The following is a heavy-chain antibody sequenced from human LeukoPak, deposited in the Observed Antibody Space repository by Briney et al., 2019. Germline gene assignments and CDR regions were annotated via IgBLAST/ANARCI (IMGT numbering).Heavy chain of an antibody. CDR1: GYTFTGYY. J-gene: IGHJ4*02. CDR2: INPNSGGT. CDR3: ARGGVVVITSFDY. Sequence: ASVKVSCKASGYTFTGYYIHWVRQAPGQGLAWMGWINPNSGGTNYAQKFQGRVTMTRDTSISTAYMELSRLRSDDTAVYYCARGGVVVITSFDYWGQGTLVTVSS. V-gene: IGHV1-2*02. D-gene: IGHD3-22*01.